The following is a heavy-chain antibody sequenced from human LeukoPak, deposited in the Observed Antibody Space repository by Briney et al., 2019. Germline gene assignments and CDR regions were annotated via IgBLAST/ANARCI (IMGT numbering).Heavy chain of an antibody. Sequence: ASVKVSCKASGYTFTGYYMHWVRQAPGQRLEWMGWINPNSGGTNYAQKFQGRVTMTRDTSISTAYMELSRLRSDDTAVYYCARDLAYGDYIFDYWGQGTLVTVSS. CDR3: ARDLAYGDYIFDY. D-gene: IGHD4-17*01. CDR2: INPNSGGT. CDR1: GYTFTGYY. J-gene: IGHJ4*02. V-gene: IGHV1-2*02.